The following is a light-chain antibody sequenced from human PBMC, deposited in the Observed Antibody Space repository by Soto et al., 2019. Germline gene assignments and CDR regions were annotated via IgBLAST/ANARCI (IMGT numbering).Light chain of an antibody. CDR2: STD. CDR1: SSNIGSYP. J-gene: IGLJ3*02. Sequence: QPVLTQPPSASGTPGQRVTISCSGSSSNIGSYPVNWYQQLPGTAPKLLIYSTDQRPSGVPDRFSGSKSGTSASLAISALQSDDEADYYCAAWDDSLNGWVFGGGTKLTVL. V-gene: IGLV1-44*01. CDR3: AAWDDSLNGWV.